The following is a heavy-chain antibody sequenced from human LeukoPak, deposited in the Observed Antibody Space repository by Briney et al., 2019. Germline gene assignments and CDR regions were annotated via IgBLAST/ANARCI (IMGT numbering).Heavy chain of an antibody. J-gene: IGHJ4*02. Sequence: PSESLSLTCAVSGYSISSVYYWGCIRQPPGKGLECIGSIYHSGSTYYNPSLKSRVTISVDTSKNQFSLKLSSVTAGDPAGYFCARHVRVDVLMVYAIRGYFHYGRQGTLVTVSS. V-gene: IGHV4-38-2*01. CDR3: ARHVRVDVLMVYAIRGYFHY. CDR1: GYSISSVYY. D-gene: IGHD2-8*01. CDR2: IYHSGST.